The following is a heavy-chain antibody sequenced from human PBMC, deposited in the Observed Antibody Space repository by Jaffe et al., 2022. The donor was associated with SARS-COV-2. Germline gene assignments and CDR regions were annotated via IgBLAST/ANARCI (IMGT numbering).Heavy chain of an antibody. V-gene: IGHV3-64D*09. D-gene: IGHD1-26*01. CDR1: GFTFSSYA. Sequence: EVQLVESGGGLVQPGGSLRLSCSASGFTFSSYAMHWVRQAPGKGLEYVSAISNDGGGTYYADSLKGRFTISRDNSKNTLYLQMSSLRAEDTAVYYCVKDISGSYSFDYWGQGTLVTVSS. CDR3: VKDISGSYSFDY. J-gene: IGHJ4*02. CDR2: ISNDGGGT.